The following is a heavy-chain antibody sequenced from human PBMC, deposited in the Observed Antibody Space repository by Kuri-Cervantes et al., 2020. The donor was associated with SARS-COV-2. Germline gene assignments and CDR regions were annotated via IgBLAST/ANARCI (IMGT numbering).Heavy chain of an antibody. CDR3: ARDYIVVVPAANSNFDY. CDR2: IIPIFGTA. J-gene: IGHJ4*02. V-gene: IGHV1-69*05. D-gene: IGHD2-2*01. CDR1: GGTFSSYA. Sequence: SVKVSCKASGGTFSSYAISWVRQAPGQGLEWMGGIIPIFGTANYAQKLQGRVTMTTDTSTSTAYMELRSLRSDDTAVYYCARDYIVVVPAANSNFDYWGQGTLVTVSS.